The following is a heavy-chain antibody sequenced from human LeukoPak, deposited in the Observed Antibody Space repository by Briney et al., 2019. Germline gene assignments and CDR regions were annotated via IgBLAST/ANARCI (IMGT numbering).Heavy chain of an antibody. CDR2: IYHSGST. D-gene: IGHD2-2*01. V-gene: IGHV4-30-2*01. J-gene: IGHJ6*02. CDR1: GGSISSGGYS. Sequence: SETLSLTCAVSGGSISSGGYSWSWLRQPPGKGLEWIGYIYHSGSTYYNPSLKSRVTISVDMSKNQFSLKLSSVTAADTAVYLCARENRLGFCSSTSRPQPYLYGMDVWGQGTTVTVFS. CDR3: ARENRLGFCSSTSRPQPYLYGMDV.